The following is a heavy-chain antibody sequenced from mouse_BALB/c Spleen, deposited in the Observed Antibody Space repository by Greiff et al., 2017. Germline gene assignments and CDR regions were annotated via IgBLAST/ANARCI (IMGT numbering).Heavy chain of an antibody. Sequence: EVMLVESGGGLVKLGGSLKLSCAASGFTFSSYYMSWVRQTPEKRLELVAAINSNGGSTYYPDTVKGRFTISRDNAKNTLYLQMSSLKSEDTALYYCARQEGLYYDYDGFAYWGQGTLVTVSA. CDR1: GFTFSSYY. CDR3: ARQEGLYYDYDGFAY. V-gene: IGHV5-6-2*01. J-gene: IGHJ3*01. D-gene: IGHD2-4*01. CDR2: INSNGGST.